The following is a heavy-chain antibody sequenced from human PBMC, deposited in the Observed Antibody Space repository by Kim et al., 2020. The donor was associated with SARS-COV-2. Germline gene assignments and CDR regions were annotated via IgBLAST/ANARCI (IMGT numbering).Heavy chain of an antibody. V-gene: IGHV3-15*01. CDR3: TTVGYDFWSGYFG. D-gene: IGHD3-3*01. J-gene: IGHJ4*02. CDR1: GFTFSNAW. CDR2: IKSKTDGGTT. Sequence: GGSLRLSCAASGFTFSNAWMSWVRQAPGKGLEWVARIKSKTDGGTTDYAAPVKGRFTISRADSKITLHLQMNRLKTEETAVYYCTTVGYDFWSGYFGWGQGTLGTVSS.